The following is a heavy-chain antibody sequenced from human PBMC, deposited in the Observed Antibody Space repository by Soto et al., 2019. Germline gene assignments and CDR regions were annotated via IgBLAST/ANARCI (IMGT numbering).Heavy chain of an antibody. V-gene: IGHV3-66*01. Sequence: EVHLVESGGGLVQPGGSLRLSCAASGFTVSSKYMSWVRQAPGKGLEWVSLIQSEGPTYYADSVKGRFTISRDTSENTLHLQIDSLRAEHTAVYYWARDDVLWDDGRCYGVPLHIWGKGTTVTVAS. CDR1: GFTVSSKY. J-gene: IGHJ6*04. CDR3: ARDDVLWDDGRCYGVPLHI. D-gene: IGHD2-15*01. CDR2: IQSEGPT.